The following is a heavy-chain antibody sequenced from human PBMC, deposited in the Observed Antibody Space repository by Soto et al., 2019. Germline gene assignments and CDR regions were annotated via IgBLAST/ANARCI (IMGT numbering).Heavy chain of an antibody. V-gene: IGHV3-23*01. CDR3: AKGWRRTEHGTH. Sequence: EVQLLESGGGLVQPGGSLRLSCAASGFTFSSYAMSWVRQAPGKGLEWVSAISGSGGSTYYADSVKGRFTISRDNSTNTLYRQMNSLRAGDTAVYYCAKGWRRTEHGTHWGQGTLVTVSS. CDR1: GFTFSSYA. D-gene: IGHD1-26*01. CDR2: ISGSGGST. J-gene: IGHJ4*02.